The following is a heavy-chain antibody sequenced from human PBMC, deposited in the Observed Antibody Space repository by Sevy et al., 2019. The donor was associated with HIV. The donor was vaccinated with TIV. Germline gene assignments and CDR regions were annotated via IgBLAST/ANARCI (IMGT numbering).Heavy chain of an antibody. J-gene: IGHJ4*02. Sequence: GGSLRLSCSASGFSLSDHWMNWVRQAPGMGLEWVAIIKEDGSETFYVDSVNGRFSIPRDNAKNSVYLQMNSLRVEDTAVYYCARGAGWAIDYWGQGTLVTVSS. CDR3: ARGAGWAIDY. V-gene: IGHV3-7*01. CDR2: IKEDGSET. CDR1: GFSLSDHW. D-gene: IGHD6-19*01.